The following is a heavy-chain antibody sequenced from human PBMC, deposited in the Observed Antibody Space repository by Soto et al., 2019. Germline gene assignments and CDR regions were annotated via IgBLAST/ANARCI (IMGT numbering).Heavy chain of an antibody. J-gene: IGHJ5*02. CDR2: IYYSGST. Sequence: LSLTCTVSGGSISSGDYYWSWIRQPPGKGLEWIGYIYYSGSTYYNPSLKSRVTISVDTSKNQFSLKLSSVTAADTAVYYCARVLGYYDSSSIDPWGQGTLVTVSS. CDR1: GGSISSGDYY. CDR3: ARVLGYYDSSSIDP. D-gene: IGHD3-22*01. V-gene: IGHV4-30-4*01.